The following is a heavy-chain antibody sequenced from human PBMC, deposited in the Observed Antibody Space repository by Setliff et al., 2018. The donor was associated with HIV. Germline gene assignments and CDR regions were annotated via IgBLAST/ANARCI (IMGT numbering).Heavy chain of an antibody. CDR1: GYTFTSYY. J-gene: IGHJ4*02. CDR3: ARGRTAGYTYNYGY. Sequence: ASVKVSCKASGYTFTSYYMHWVRQAPGQGLEWLGMVNPSGCSTAYAQKFQGRVTMTRDTSTNTVYMDLSGLRSDDTAVYYCARGRTAGYTYNYGYWGQGTLVTVSS. CDR2: VNPSGCST. D-gene: IGHD3-16*01. V-gene: IGHV1-46*01.